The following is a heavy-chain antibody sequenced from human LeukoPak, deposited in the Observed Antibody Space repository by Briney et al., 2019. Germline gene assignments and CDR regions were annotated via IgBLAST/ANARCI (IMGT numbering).Heavy chain of an antibody. Sequence: SETLSLTCTVSGGSISSYYWSWIRQPPGKGLEWIAYLFYSGSTHYNPSLERRVTISVDTSKNQFSLKLRSVTAADTAVYYCEPVAVIRGVTYFDYWGQGTLVTVSS. CDR1: GGSISSYY. CDR2: LFYSGST. CDR3: EPVAVIRGVTYFDY. V-gene: IGHV4-59*01. J-gene: IGHJ4*02. D-gene: IGHD3-10*01.